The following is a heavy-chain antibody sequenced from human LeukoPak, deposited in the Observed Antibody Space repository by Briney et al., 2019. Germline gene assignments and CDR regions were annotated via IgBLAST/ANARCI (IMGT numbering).Heavy chain of an antibody. J-gene: IGHJ3*02. CDR1: GFTFSSYS. Sequence: GGSLRLSCAASGFTFSSYSMNWVRQAPGKGPEWVSSISSSSSYIYYADSVKGRFTISRDNAKNSLYLQMNSLRAEDTAVYYCARRTDCGGDCYSSLDIWGQGTMVTVSS. D-gene: IGHD2-21*01. CDR3: ARRTDCGGDCYSSLDI. CDR2: ISSSSSYI. V-gene: IGHV3-21*01.